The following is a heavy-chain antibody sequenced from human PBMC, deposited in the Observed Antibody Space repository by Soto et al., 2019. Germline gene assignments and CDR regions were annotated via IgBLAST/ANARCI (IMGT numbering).Heavy chain of an antibody. CDR3: AKVRRDFASLSELDYFDY. V-gene: IGHV3-23*01. CDR1: GFAFDING. Sequence: EVQLLDSGGGLVQPGGSLRLSCAASGFAFDINGMTWVRQVPGKGLEWVSAISAEGGTTYYADPVKGRFTISRDNSKNMLYLQMNSLRAEDTAVYYCAKVRRDFASLSELDYFDYWGQGTPVTLSS. J-gene: IGHJ4*02. D-gene: IGHD3-3*01. CDR2: ISAEGGTT.